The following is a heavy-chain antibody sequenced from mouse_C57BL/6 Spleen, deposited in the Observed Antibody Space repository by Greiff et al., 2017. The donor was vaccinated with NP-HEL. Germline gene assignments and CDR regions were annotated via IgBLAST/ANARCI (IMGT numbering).Heavy chain of an antibody. CDR1: GYAFSSSW. J-gene: IGHJ2*01. Sequence: VQLQQSGPELVKPGASVKISCKASGYAFSSSWMNWVKQRPGKGLEWIGRIYPGDGDTNYNGKFKGKATLTADKSSSTAYMQLSSLTSEDSAVYFCARSATTVPLYFDYWGQGTTLTVSS. CDR3: ARSATTVPLYFDY. CDR2: IYPGDGDT. V-gene: IGHV1-82*01. D-gene: IGHD1-1*01.